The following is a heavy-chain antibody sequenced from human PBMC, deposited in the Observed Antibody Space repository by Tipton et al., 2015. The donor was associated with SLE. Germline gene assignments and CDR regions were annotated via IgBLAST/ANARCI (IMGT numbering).Heavy chain of an antibody. Sequence: TLSLTCSVSGDSITIVGWWTWVRQPPGKGLEWIGHIDHGRNTNHNPSLKSRVTISLDKSRNQFSLKVYSVTAADTAVYYRARGDYFGSGDALDVWGQGTMVSVSS. CDR1: GDSITIVGW. CDR3: ARGDYFGSGDALDV. V-gene: IGHV4-4*02. D-gene: IGHD3-10*01. CDR2: IDHGRNT. J-gene: IGHJ3*01.